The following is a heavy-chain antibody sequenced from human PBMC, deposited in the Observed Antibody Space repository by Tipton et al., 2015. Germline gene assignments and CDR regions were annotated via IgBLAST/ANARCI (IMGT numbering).Heavy chain of an antibody. V-gene: IGHV4-59*01. J-gene: IGHJ6*02. D-gene: IGHD5-24*01. CDR3: ARDLEHGMDV. CDR1: GASLSNYY. CDR2: IYSSGST. Sequence: TLSLTCTVSGASLSNYYWNWIRQPPGKGLEWIGYIYSSGSTSYAPSLESRVTMSIDTSKNQFSLTLNSVTAADTAVYYCARDLEHGMDVWGHGTTVTVSS.